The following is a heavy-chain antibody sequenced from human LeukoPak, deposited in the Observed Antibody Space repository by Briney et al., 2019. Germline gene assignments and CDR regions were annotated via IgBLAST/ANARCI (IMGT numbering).Heavy chain of an antibody. D-gene: IGHD2-21*02. CDR3: VGVTTDYYYGMDA. CDR2: IKSKTDGGTT. CDR1: GFAFTNAW. J-gene: IGHJ6*02. Sequence: GGSLRLSCAASGFAFTNAWMNWVRQAPGKGLEWVGRIKSKTDGGTTDYAAPVKGRFTISRDDSRNTLYLQMSSLKTEDTAVYYCVGVTTDYYYGMDAWGQGTPVTVSS. V-gene: IGHV3-15*07.